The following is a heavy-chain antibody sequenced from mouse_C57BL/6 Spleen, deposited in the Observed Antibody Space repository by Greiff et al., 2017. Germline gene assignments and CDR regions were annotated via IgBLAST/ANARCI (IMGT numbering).Heavy chain of an antibody. V-gene: IGHV1-47*01. Sequence: QVQLKESGAELVKPGASVKMSCKASGYTFTTYPIEWMKQNHGKSLEWIGNFHPYNDDTKYNEKFKGKATLTVEKSSSTAYMQLSSLTSEDSAVYFCARTDPDYWGQGTSVTVSS. CDR2: FHPYNDDT. CDR3: ARTDPDY. CDR1: GYTFTTYP. J-gene: IGHJ4*01.